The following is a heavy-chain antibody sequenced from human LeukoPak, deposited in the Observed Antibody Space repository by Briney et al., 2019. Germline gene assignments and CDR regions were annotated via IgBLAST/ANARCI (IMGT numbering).Heavy chain of an antibody. CDR1: GGSFSGYY. CDR3: ARGSRHYYDSRIYYMDV. CDR2: INHSGST. D-gene: IGHD3-22*01. Sequence: PSETLSLTCAVYGGSFSGYYGSWIRQPPGKGLEWIGEINHSGSTNYNPSLKSRVTISVDTSKNQFSLKLSSVTAADTAVYYCARGSRHYYDSRIYYMDVWGKGTTVTVSS. V-gene: IGHV4-34*01. J-gene: IGHJ6*03.